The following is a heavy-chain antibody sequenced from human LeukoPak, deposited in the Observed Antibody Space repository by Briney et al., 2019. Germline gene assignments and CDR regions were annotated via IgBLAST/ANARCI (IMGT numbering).Heavy chain of an antibody. J-gene: IGHJ6*03. Sequence: ASVKVSCKASGYTFTSYAMHWVRQAPGQRLEWMGWINAGNGNTKYSQEFQGRVTITRDTSASTAYMELSSLRSEDMAVYYCARDDGGSSSSRYYYYMDVWGKGTTVTVSS. CDR2: INAGNGNT. D-gene: IGHD6-6*01. CDR1: GYTFTSYA. V-gene: IGHV1-3*03. CDR3: ARDDGGSSSSRYYYYMDV.